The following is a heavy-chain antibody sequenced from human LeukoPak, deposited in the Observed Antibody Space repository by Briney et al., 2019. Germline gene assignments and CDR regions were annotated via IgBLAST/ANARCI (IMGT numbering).Heavy chain of an antibody. Sequence: PGGSLRLSCAASGFTFSSYWMHWVRQAPGKGLVWVSRIHSDGASTSYADSVKGRFTMSRDNAKNSLYLQMNSLRAEDTAVYYCARDIDGGDFDYWGQGTLVTVSS. CDR3: ARDIDGGDFDY. CDR1: GFTFSSYW. V-gene: IGHV3-74*01. J-gene: IGHJ4*02. CDR2: IHSDGAST. D-gene: IGHD3-16*01.